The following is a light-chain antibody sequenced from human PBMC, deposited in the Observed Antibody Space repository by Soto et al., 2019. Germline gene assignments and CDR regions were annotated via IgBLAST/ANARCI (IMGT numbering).Light chain of an antibody. CDR2: GVS. J-gene: IGKJ1*01. V-gene: IGKV3-20*01. Sequence: ETVLKQSPGTLYLSPGERATLSCRASQSVSNNYLAWYQQKPGQAPRLLIHGVSSRATGIPDRFSGSGSGTDFTLTISRLEPEDFAVYHCQRNGSSGTVGQGTKVEIK. CDR3: QRNGSSGT. CDR1: QSVSNNY.